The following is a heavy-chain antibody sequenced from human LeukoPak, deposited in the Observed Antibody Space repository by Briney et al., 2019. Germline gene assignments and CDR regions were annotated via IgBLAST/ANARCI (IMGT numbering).Heavy chain of an antibody. CDR3: ARGRRYSYVYPFYD. J-gene: IGHJ4*02. CDR1: GGSLSSYF. CDR2: IYYSGST. D-gene: IGHD5-18*01. V-gene: IGHV4-59*01. Sequence: SETLSLTCTVSGGSLSSYFWSWIRQPPGKGLEWLGYIYYSGSTNYTPSLKSRVTISVHTSKNKFSLNLRSVTAEDTARYYCARGRRYSYVYPFYDWGQGTLVSVSS.